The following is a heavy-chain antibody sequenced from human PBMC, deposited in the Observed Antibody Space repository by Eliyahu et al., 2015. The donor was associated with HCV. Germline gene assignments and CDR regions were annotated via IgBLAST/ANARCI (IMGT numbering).Heavy chain of an antibody. CDR3: ARGGPYPLYCTGGVCFFDY. V-gene: IGHV4-34*01. CDR1: GGSFSGYY. D-gene: IGHD2-8*02. Sequence: QVQLQQWGAGLLXPSETLSLTCAVYGGSFSGYYWSWIRQPPGKGLEWIGEINHSGSTNYNPSLKSRVTISVDTSKNQXSLKLSSVTAADTAVYYCARGGPYPLYCTGGVCFFDYWGQGTLVTVSS. CDR2: INHSGST. J-gene: IGHJ4*02.